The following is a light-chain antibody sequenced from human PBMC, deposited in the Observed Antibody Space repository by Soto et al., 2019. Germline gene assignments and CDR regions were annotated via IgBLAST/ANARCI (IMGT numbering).Light chain of an antibody. CDR3: QSYDSSLSGPL. CDR1: SSNIGAVYD. V-gene: IGLV1-40*01. CDR2: GNS. Sequence: QSVLTQPPSVSGAPGQRVTISCTGSSSNIGAVYDVHWYQQLPGTAPKLLIYGNSNRPSGVPDRFSGSKSGTSASLAITGLQAEDEADYYCQSYDSSLSGPLFGGGTKLTVL. J-gene: IGLJ2*01.